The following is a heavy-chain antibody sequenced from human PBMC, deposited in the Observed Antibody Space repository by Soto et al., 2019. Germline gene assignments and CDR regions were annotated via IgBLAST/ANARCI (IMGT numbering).Heavy chain of an antibody. Sequence: SETLSLTCTVSSGAIVSYYWGWLRKPPGKGLEWIGYIYYSGSTNYNPSLKSRVTISVNTSENQFSLKLSSVTAADTAVYYCARHIALSGSFPFDYWGQGTLVTVS. CDR2: IYYSGST. CDR1: SGAIVSYY. J-gene: IGHJ4*02. D-gene: IGHD3-3*01. CDR3: ARHIALSGSFPFDY. V-gene: IGHV4-59*08.